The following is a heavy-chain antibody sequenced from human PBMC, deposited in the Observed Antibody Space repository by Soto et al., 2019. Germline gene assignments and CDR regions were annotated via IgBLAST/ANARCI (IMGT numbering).Heavy chain of an antibody. D-gene: IGHD2-2*01. CDR3: ARVGASDIVVVPAAIWAFDI. V-gene: IGHV4-38-2*02. J-gene: IGHJ3*02. Sequence: SETLSLTCTVSGYSISSGYYWGWIRQPPGKGLEWIGSIYHSGSTYYNPSLKSRVTISVDTSKNQFSLKLSSVTAADTAVYYCARVGASDIVVVPAAIWAFDIWGQGTMVTVSS. CDR1: GYSISSGYY. CDR2: IYHSGST.